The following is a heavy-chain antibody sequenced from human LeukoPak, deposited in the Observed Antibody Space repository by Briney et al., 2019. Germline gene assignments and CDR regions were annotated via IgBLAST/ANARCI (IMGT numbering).Heavy chain of an antibody. J-gene: IGHJ3*02. CDR1: GLTFSDFG. Sequence: GGSLRLSCAASGLTFSDFGMHWVRQAPGKGLEWVTFIRYDGTTTYYADSVKGRFTVSRDNSKNTVYLQMSSLKAEDTAIYYCAKEIFCTQTTCQGNDAFHIWGQGTVVTVSP. CDR3: AKEIFCTQTTCQGNDAFHI. V-gene: IGHV3-30*02. CDR2: IRYDGTTT. D-gene: IGHD3-9*01.